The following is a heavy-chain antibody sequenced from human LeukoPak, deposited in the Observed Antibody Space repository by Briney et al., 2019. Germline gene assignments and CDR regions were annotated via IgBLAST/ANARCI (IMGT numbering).Heavy chain of an antibody. V-gene: IGHV3-21*04. D-gene: IGHD4-17*01. CDR2: ISTSSYYI. Sequence: GGSLRLSCVASGFSLSSYNMNWVRQAPGKGLEWVSSISTSSYYIYYTDSVRGRFIISRDNTRNSLYLQMNSLRAEDTAVYYCAKDRGLRSNWFDPWGQGTLVTVSS. CDR1: GFSLSSYN. J-gene: IGHJ5*02. CDR3: AKDRGLRSNWFDP.